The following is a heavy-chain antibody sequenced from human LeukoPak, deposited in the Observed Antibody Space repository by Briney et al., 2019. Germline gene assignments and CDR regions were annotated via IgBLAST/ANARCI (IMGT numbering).Heavy chain of an antibody. Sequence: GESLRLSCGALGFTFSIYDMSWVRRAPGKGLEWVSSLTTNSRYIYYADSVKGRFTLSRDNATNSLFLELNNLGAEDTAVEYCGTGGMTAIRSDAFDLWGQGTMVTVSS. CDR1: GFTFSIYD. J-gene: IGHJ3*01. V-gene: IGHV3-21*01. CDR3: GTGGMTAIRSDAFDL. CDR2: LTTNSRYI. D-gene: IGHD2-21*02.